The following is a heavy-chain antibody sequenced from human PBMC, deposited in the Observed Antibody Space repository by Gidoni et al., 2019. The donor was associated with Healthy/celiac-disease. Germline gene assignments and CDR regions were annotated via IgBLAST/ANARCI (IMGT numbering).Heavy chain of an antibody. V-gene: IGHV3-21*01. CDR2: ISSSSSYI. D-gene: IGHD7-27*01. J-gene: IGHJ4*02. CDR3: AREGAVVTGGFDY. Sequence: EVQLVESGGGLVKPGASLRLSCAASGFTFSSYSMNWVRQAPATGLEWVSSISSSSSYIYYADSVKGRFTISRDNAKNSLYLQMNSLRAEDTAVYYCAREGAVVTGGFDYWGQGTLVTVSS. CDR1: GFTFSSYS.